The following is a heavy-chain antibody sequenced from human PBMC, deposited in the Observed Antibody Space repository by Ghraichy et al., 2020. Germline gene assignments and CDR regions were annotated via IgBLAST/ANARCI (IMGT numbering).Heavy chain of an antibody. V-gene: IGHV3-7*01. CDR3: ARDLGSGWYFDY. Sequence: LSLTCAASGFTFSGYWMSWVRQAPGKGLEWVANIKKDGSEKYYVDSVKGRFTISRDNAKNSLYLQMNSLRAEDTAVYYCARDLGSGWYFDYWGQGTLGTVSS. CDR1: GFTFSGYW. CDR2: IKKDGSEK. D-gene: IGHD6-19*01. J-gene: IGHJ4*02.